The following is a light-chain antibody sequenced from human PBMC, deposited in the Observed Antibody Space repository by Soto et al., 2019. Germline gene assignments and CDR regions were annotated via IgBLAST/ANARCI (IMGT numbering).Light chain of an antibody. V-gene: IGKV3-15*01. Sequence: EIVMTQSPATLSVSLGERATLSCSASWRDATTLAWYQQKPGQPPRLLIYGASTRATGIPARFSASGSGTEFTLSIIGLRSLDFAFYSCQLYNHWPWSFGQWTKV. CDR3: QLYNHWPWS. CDR2: GAS. CDR1: WRDATT. J-gene: IGKJ1*01.